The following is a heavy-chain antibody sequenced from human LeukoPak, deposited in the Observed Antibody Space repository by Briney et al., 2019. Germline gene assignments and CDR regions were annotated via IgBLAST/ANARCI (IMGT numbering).Heavy chain of an antibody. CDR1: GFTFRSHA. V-gene: IGHV3-23*01. CDR2: IYENGGTT. CDR3: ARVNCAGDCNSRDWYFDL. Sequence: GGSLRLSCVGSGFTFRSHAMSWVRQAPEKGLEFVSGIYENGGTTYYADSVKGRFSISRDNSKNTLYLQMDSLRGEDTAVYYCARVNCAGDCNSRDWYFDLWGRGTLVTVSS. D-gene: IGHD2-21*02. J-gene: IGHJ2*01.